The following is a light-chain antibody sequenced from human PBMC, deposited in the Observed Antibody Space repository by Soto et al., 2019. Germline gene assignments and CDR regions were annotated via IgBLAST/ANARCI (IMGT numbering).Light chain of an antibody. J-gene: IGKJ5*01. CDR1: QSVSSSY. V-gene: IGKV3-20*01. CDR2: GAS. CDR3: QQYGSSIT. Sequence: IALTQSAGTLSLKPEKRAPLSCMASQSVSSSYLAWYQRKPGQAPRLLIYGASSVATGIPDRFSGSGSGTDFILPISRLEPEDFAVYYCQQYGSSITFGQGTRLEIK.